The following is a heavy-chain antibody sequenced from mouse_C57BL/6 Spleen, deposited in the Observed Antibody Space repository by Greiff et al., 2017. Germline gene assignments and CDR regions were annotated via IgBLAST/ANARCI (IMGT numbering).Heavy chain of an antibody. CDR3: AGAYYSNSWYFDV. CDR1: GYSITSGYY. CDR2: ISYDGSN. D-gene: IGHD2-5*01. V-gene: IGHV3-6*01. J-gene: IGHJ1*03. Sequence: EVQVVESGPGLVKPSQSLSLTCSVTGYSITSGYYWNWIRQFPGNKLEWVGYISYDGSNNYNPSLKNRISITRDPSKNQFFLKLNSVTTEDTATYYCAGAYYSNSWYFDVWGTGTTVTVSS.